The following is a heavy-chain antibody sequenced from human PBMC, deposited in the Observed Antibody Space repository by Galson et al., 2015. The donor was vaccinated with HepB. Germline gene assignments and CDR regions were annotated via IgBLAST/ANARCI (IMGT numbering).Heavy chain of an antibody. CDR1: GFTFSTSA. CDR3: AADPYYDDKSGYSNLFDP. D-gene: IGHD3-22*01. V-gene: IGHV1-58*01. J-gene: IGHJ5*02. CDR2: IVGGSGDT. Sequence: SVKVSCKASGFTFSTSAVQWVRQARGQRPEWIGLIVGGSGDTNYAQKFQERVTITRDMSTSTAYMELSSLRSDDTALYYCAADPYYDDKSGYSNLFDPWGQGTLVTVSS.